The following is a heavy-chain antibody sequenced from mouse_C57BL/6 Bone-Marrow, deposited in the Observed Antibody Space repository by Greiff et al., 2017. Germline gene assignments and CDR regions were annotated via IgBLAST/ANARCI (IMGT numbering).Heavy chain of an antibody. V-gene: IGHV8-8*01. CDR2: IWWDDDK. D-gene: IGHD2-1*01. CDR3: ARVDYGNFAWFAY. Sequence: QVTLKESGPGILQPSQTLSLTCSFSGFSLSTFGMGVGWIRQPSGMGLEWLAHIWWDDDKYYNQALKSRLTISKDTSKNPVFLKIANVDTADTATYYCARVDYGNFAWFAYWGQGTLLTVSA. J-gene: IGHJ3*01. CDR1: GFSLSTFGMG.